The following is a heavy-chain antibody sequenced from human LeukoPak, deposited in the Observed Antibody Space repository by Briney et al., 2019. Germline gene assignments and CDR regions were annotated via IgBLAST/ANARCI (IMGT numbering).Heavy chain of an antibody. J-gene: IGHJ4*02. V-gene: IGHV1-8*01. D-gene: IGHD3-22*01. Sequence: ASVKVSCKASGYTFTSYDINWVRQATGQGLEWMGWMNPNSGNTGYAQKFQGRVTMTRNTSISTAYMELSSLRSEDTAVYYCARGDSYYYDSSGTPGSNYWGQGTLVTVSS. CDR2: MNPNSGNT. CDR3: ARGDSYYYDSSGTPGSNY. CDR1: GYTFTSYD.